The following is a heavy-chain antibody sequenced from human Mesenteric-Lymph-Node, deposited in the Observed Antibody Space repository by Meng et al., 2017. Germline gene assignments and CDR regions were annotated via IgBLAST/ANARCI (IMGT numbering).Heavy chain of an antibody. V-gene: IGHV5-51*01. Sequence: GESLKISCKVSGYSFTSYWIGWVRQMPGKGLEWMGIIYPGDSDARYRPSFQGQVTISADKSISTAYLQWSSLKASDTAMYYCARRGRYCSSTTCYDNYFDYWGQGTLVTVSS. CDR3: ARRGRYCSSTTCYDNYFDY. CDR1: GYSFTSYW. CDR2: IYPGDSDA. J-gene: IGHJ4*02. D-gene: IGHD2-2*01.